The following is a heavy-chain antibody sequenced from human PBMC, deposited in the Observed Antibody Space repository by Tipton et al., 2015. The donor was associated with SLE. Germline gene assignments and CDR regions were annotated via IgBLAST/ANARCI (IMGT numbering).Heavy chain of an antibody. D-gene: IGHD6-19*01. CDR1: GYSISSGYY. CDR2: IYHSGST. J-gene: IGHJ4*02. CDR3: ARVYSSGWCAH. Sequence: TLSLTCAVSGYSISSGYYWGWIRQPPGKGLEWIGSIYHSGSTYYNPSLKSRVTISVDTSKNQFSLKLSSVTAADTAVYYCARVYSSGWCAHWGQGTLVTASS. V-gene: IGHV4-38-2*01.